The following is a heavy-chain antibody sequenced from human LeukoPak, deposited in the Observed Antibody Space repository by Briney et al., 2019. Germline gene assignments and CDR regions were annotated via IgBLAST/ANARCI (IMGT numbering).Heavy chain of an antibody. D-gene: IGHD1-26*01. V-gene: IGHV1-69*05. J-gene: IGHJ4*02. CDR3: AREWELHLFDY. CDR2: IIPIFGTA. Sequence: GASVKVSCKASGGTFSSYAISWVRQAPGQELEWMGRIIPIFGTANYAQKFQGRVTITTDESTSTAYMELSSLRSEDTAVYYCAREWELHLFDYWGQGTLVTVSS. CDR1: GGTFSSYA.